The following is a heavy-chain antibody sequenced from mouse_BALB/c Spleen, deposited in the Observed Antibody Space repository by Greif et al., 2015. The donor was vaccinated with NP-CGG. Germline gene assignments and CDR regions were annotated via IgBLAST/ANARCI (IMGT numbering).Heavy chain of an antibody. V-gene: IGHV1-4*01. CDR2: INPSSGYT. Sequence: QVQLQQSGAELARPGASVKMSCKASGYTFTSYTMHWVKQRPGQGLEWIGYINPSSGYTNYNQKFKDKATLTADKSSSTAYMQLSSLTSEDSAVYYCARGEGNSYAMDYWGQGTSATVSS. CDR3: ARGEGNSYAMDY. D-gene: IGHD2-1*01. J-gene: IGHJ4*01. CDR1: GYTFTSYT.